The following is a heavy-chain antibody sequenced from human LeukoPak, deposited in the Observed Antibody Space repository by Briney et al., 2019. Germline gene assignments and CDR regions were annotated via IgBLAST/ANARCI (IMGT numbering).Heavy chain of an antibody. D-gene: IGHD6-6*01. CDR2: IIPIFGTA. Sequence: GSSVKVSCKASGGTFSSYAISWVRQAPGQGLEWMGGIIPIFGTADYAQKFQGRVTTTRDTSTSTVYMELSSLRSDDTAVYYCARTAARRFDYWGQGTLVTVSS. V-gene: IGHV1-69*05. CDR1: GGTFSSYA. J-gene: IGHJ4*02. CDR3: ARTAARRFDY.